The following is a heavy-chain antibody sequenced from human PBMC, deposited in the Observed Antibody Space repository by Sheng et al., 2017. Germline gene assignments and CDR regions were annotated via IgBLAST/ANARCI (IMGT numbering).Heavy chain of an antibody. Sequence: QVQLVQSGAEVKKPGSSVKVSCKASGGTFSSYAISWVRQAPGQGLEWMGGIIPIFGTANYAQKFQGRVTITADESTSTAYMELSSLRSEDTAVYYCARDRSIFGVVGAPYYMDVWAKGPRSPSP. CDR2: IIPIFGTA. CDR3: ARDRSIFGVVGAPYYMDV. J-gene: IGHJ6*03. D-gene: IGHD3-3*01. CDR1: GGTFSSYA. V-gene: IGHV1-69*13.